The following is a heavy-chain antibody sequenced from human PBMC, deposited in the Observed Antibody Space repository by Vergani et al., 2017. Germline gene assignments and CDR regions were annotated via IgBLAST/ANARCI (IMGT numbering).Heavy chain of an antibody. CDR1: GFTFGDYA. CDR2: IRSKAYGGTT. J-gene: IGHJ4*02. D-gene: IGHD2-2*01. V-gene: IGHV3-49*03. Sequence: EVQLVESGGGLVQPGRSLRLSCTASGFTFGDYAMSWFRQAPGKGLEWVGFIRSKAYGGTTEYAASVKGRFTISRDNSKNTLYLQMNSLRAEDTAVYYCAVYCSSTSCDGFFDYWGQGTLVTVSS. CDR3: AVYCSSTSCDGFFDY.